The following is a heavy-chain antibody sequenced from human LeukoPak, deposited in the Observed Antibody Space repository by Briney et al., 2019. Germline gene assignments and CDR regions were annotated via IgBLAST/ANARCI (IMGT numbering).Heavy chain of an antibody. CDR1: GFTVSSNY. V-gene: IGHV3-66*02. CDR3: ARSWAYYDSSGYWN. CDR2: IYSGGST. D-gene: IGHD3-22*01. Sequence: GGSLRLSCAASGFTVSSNYMSWVRQAPGKGLEWVSVIYSGGSTYYADSVKGRFTISRDNSKNTLYLQMNSLRAEDTAVYYCARSWAYYDSSGYWNWGQGTLVTVSS. J-gene: IGHJ4*02.